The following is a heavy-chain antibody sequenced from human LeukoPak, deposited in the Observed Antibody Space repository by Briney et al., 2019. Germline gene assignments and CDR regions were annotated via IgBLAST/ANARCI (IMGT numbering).Heavy chain of an antibody. CDR3: ARAVYGSGSYGTYYFFYGIDV. J-gene: IGHJ6*04. CDR2: IDRSSYI. D-gene: IGHD3-10*01. V-gene: IGHV3-21*01. Sequence: GGSLRLSCAASGFVFSTYKMNWVRQAPGKGLEWDSSIDRSSYIYYADSVKGRFTISRDNAKNSLYLQLNSLRAEDTAAYYCARAVYGSGSYGTYYFFYGIDVWGKGTTVTVSS. CDR1: GFVFSTYK.